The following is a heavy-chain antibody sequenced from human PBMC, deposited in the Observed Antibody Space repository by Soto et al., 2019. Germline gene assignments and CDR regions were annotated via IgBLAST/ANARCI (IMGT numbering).Heavy chain of an antibody. Sequence: ASVKVSCKASGYTFTGYYMHWVRQAPGQGLEWMGWINPNSGGTNYAQKFQGRVNMTRDTSISTAYMELSRLRSDDTAVYYCARSGRYYYDSSGYLRDAFDIWGQGTMVTVSS. CDR1: GYTFTGYY. J-gene: IGHJ3*02. CDR2: INPNSGGT. CDR3: ARSGRYYYDSSGYLRDAFDI. V-gene: IGHV1-2*02. D-gene: IGHD3-22*01.